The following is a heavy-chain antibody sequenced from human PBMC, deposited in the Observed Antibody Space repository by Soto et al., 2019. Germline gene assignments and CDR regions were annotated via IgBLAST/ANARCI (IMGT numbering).Heavy chain of an antibody. D-gene: IGHD3-10*02. CDR3: ARAFSEGYVRGVIANGMDV. Sequence: ASVKVSCKASGYTFTGYYMHWVRQAPGQGLEWMGWINPNSGGTNYAQKFQGWVTMTRDTSISTAYMELSRLRSDDTAVYYCARAFSEGYVRGVIANGMDVWGQGTTVTVSS. V-gene: IGHV1-2*04. CDR2: INPNSGGT. CDR1: GYTFTGYY. J-gene: IGHJ6*02.